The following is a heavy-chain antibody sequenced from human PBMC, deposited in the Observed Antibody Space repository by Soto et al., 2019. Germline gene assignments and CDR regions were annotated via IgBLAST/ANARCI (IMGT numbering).Heavy chain of an antibody. CDR3: AHRVLRTVFGLVTTTAIYFDF. D-gene: IGHD3-3*01. J-gene: IGHJ4*02. Sequence: QITLNESGPTVVRPTETLTLTCRFSGFSLTTSGGGLGWIRQSPGKAPEWLALIYWDDDKRYSASLKSRLTITKDTSKNQVVLTVSDLDPTDTATYYCAHRVLRTVFGLVTTTAIYFDFWGQGTPVAVSS. CDR1: GFSLTTSGGG. CDR2: IYWDDDK. V-gene: IGHV2-5*02.